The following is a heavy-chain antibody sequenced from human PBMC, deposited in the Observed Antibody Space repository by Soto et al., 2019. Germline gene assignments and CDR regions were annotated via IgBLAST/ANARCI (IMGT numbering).Heavy chain of an antibody. J-gene: IGHJ4*02. CDR3: ARVHDSSGYHFDY. CDR1: GGTFSSYA. D-gene: IGHD3-22*01. V-gene: IGHV1-69*13. CDR2: IIPIFGTA. Sequence: GASVKVSCKASGGTFSSYAISWVRQAPGQGLEWMGGIIPIFGTANYAQKFQGRVTITADESTSTAYMELSSLRSEDTAVYYCARVHDSSGYHFDYWGQGTLVTVSS.